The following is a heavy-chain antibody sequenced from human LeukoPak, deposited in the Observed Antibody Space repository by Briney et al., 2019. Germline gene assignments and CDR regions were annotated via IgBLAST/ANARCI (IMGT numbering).Heavy chain of an antibody. J-gene: IGHJ4*02. V-gene: IGHV3-64D*06. CDR1: GFTFSSYG. CDR2: ISSSGGST. D-gene: IGHD6-19*01. Sequence: QSGGSLRLSCAASGFTFSSYGMHWVRQAPGKGLEYVSAISSSGGSTYYADSVKGRFTISRDNSKNTLNLQMSSLRAEDTAVYYCVKDREAVAGYHFDYWGQGTLVTVSS. CDR3: VKDREAVAGYHFDY.